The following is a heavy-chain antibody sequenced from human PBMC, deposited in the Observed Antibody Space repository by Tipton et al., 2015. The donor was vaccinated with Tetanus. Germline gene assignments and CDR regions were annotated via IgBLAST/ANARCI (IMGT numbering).Heavy chain of an antibody. V-gene: IGHV4-30-4*01. CDR1: GDSINSGDYY. J-gene: IGHJ4*02. CDR3: ARCPYGGVSGTLYY. Sequence: TLSLTCSVSGDSINSGDYYWSWVRQPPGKGLEWIGYIYYSGSTNYNPSLKSRVTISIDTSKKQFSLNLSSVTAADTAVYFCARCPYGGVSGTLYYWGQGILVTVSS. CDR2: IYYSGST. D-gene: IGHD4-23*01.